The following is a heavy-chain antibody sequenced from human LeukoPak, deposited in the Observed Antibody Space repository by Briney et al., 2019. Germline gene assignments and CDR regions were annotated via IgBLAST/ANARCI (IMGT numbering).Heavy chain of an antibody. D-gene: IGHD3-10*02. CDR3: TKDGGLLLTSDYVWGPDY. Sequence: AGGSLRLSCATSGFSFKDYAMTWVRQAPGKGLEWVSSITAKTSSAYYADSVRGRFTVSRDNSKNTLVLQMNSLRAEDTATYYCTKDGGLLLTSDYVWGPDYWGQGTLVAVSS. CDR1: GFSFKDYA. J-gene: IGHJ4*02. CDR2: ITAKTSSA. V-gene: IGHV3-23*01.